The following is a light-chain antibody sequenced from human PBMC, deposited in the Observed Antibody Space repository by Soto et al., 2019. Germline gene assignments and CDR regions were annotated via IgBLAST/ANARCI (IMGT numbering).Light chain of an antibody. J-gene: IGKJ4*01. CDR1: QSVSSN. CDR2: GAS. V-gene: IGKV3-15*01. Sequence: EIVMTQSPATLSVSPGERATLSCRASQSVSSNLAWYQQKPGQTPRLLIYGASTRATGIPARFSGSGSGTEFTLTISSLQSEDFAVYYCHQYNTWPLTLGGGTKVDIK. CDR3: HQYNTWPLT.